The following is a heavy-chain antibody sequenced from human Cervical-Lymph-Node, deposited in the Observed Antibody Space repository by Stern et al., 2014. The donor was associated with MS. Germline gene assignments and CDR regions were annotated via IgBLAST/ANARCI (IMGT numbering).Heavy chain of an antibody. Sequence: QVQLVQSGAEVKSPGASVKVSCKASGYTFTDYAIHWVRQAPGQRPEWMGWINAANGNTKYSQKFQVRVTITRDTSASTAYMELSSLRSQDTAVYYCARDQFWSGYSFDYWGQGTVVDVSS. D-gene: IGHD3-3*01. V-gene: IGHV1-3*01. CDR1: GYTFTDYA. CDR2: INAANGNT. J-gene: IGHJ4*02. CDR3: ARDQFWSGYSFDY.